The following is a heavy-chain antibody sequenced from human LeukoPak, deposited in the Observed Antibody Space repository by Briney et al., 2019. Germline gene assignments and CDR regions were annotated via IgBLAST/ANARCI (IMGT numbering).Heavy chain of an antibody. V-gene: IGHV4-4*07. D-gene: IGHD3-3*01. CDR2: IYTSGST. J-gene: IGHJ4*02. CDR1: GGSISSYY. Sequence: LETLSLTCTVSGGSISSYYWSWIRQPAGKGLEWIGRIYTSGSTNYNPSLKSRVTMSVDTSKNQFSLKLSSVTAADTAVYYCAREIYYDFWSGYYRYLDYWGQGTLVTVSS. CDR3: AREIYYDFWSGYYRYLDY.